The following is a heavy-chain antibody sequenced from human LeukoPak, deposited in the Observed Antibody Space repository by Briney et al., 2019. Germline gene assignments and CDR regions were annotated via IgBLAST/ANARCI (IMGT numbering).Heavy chain of an antibody. Sequence: SETLSLTCTVSGGSISSSSYYWGWIRQPPGKGLEWIGSIYHSGSTYYNPSLKSRVTISVDTSKNQFSLKLSSVTAADTAVYYCARRMDTIFGVAQGFDPWGQGTLVTVSS. CDR3: ARRMDTIFGVAQGFDP. V-gene: IGHV4-39*01. CDR1: GGSISSSSYY. J-gene: IGHJ5*02. CDR2: IYHSGST. D-gene: IGHD3-3*01.